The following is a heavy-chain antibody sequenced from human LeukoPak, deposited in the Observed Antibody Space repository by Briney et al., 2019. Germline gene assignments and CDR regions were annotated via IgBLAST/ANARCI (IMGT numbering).Heavy chain of an antibody. CDR1: GPSIINYY. V-gene: IGHV4-59*12. Sequence: PTETLSLTCTVSGPSIINYYCSWIPQPPGKGLECIGFIHSSVRTGTNSSLKSRVTLSVDPSHNQLSLQLSAVTAAATALGSCARVCSSCWFCAFDIWGQGTMVTVS. D-gene: IGHD6-19*01. CDR2: IHSSVRT. J-gene: IGHJ3*02. CDR3: ARVCSSCWFCAFDI.